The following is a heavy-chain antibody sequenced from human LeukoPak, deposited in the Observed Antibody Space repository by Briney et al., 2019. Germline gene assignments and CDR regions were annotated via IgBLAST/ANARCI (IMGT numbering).Heavy chain of an antibody. V-gene: IGHV1-2*06. J-gene: IGHJ4*02. D-gene: IGHD5-24*01. Sequence: ASVKVSSKDTGYTLTGNHMHRVRQAPGQGLEWMGRINPNSGGTNYAQKFQGRVTMTRDTSISTAYMELSRLRSDDTAVYYCARDRDGYRSKLSGFDYWGQGTLVTASS. CDR1: GYTLTGNH. CDR2: INPNSGGT. CDR3: ARDRDGYRSKLSGFDY.